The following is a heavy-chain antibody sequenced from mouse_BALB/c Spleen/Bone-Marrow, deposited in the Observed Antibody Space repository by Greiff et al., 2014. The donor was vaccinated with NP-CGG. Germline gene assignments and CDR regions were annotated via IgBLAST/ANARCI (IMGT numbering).Heavy chain of an antibody. Sequence: EVQVVESGAELVKPGASVKLSCTASGFNIKDTYMHWVKQRPEQGLEWIGRTDPANGNTKYDPKFQGKATITADTSSNTAYLQLSSLTSEDTAVYYCATTDSSGVFAYWGQGTLVTVSA. CDR1: GFNIKDTY. CDR3: ATTDSSGVFAY. D-gene: IGHD3-2*01. V-gene: IGHV14-3*02. CDR2: TDPANGNT. J-gene: IGHJ3*01.